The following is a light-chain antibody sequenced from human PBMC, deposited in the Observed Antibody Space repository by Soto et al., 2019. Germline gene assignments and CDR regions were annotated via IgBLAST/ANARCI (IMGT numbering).Light chain of an antibody. Sequence: QSALTQPASVSGSPGQSISISCTGTSDDVGGFDYVSWYQQHPGKSPKFILYEVTNRPSGVPDRFSGSKSDTSASLAITGLQIDDEADYYCQSYDTGLTGHVLFGGGTKVTVL. CDR3: QSYDTGLTGHVL. CDR2: EVT. CDR1: SDDVGGFDY. V-gene: IGLV2-14*01. J-gene: IGLJ2*01.